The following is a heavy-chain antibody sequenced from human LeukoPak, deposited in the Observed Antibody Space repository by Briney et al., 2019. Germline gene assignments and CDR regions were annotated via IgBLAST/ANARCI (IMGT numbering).Heavy chain of an antibody. Sequence: SVNVSCKASGFTFTSSAVQWVRQARGQRLEWIGWIVVGSGNTNYAQKFQERVTNTRDMSTSTAYMELSSLRSEDTAVYYCAAADYYGSLFYFDYWGQGTLVTVSS. J-gene: IGHJ4*02. CDR3: AAADYYGSLFYFDY. CDR2: IVVGSGNT. D-gene: IGHD3-10*01. CDR1: GFTFTSSA. V-gene: IGHV1-58*01.